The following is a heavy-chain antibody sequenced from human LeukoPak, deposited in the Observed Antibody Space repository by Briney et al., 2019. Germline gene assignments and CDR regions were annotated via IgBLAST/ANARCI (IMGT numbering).Heavy chain of an antibody. J-gene: IGHJ4*02. V-gene: IGHV4-31*03. CDR3: ASSAGYSGYDSLHY. CDR1: GCTFSSGGFY. D-gene: IGHD5-12*01. Sequence: SETLSLSCTVSGCTFSSGGFYWSWIPPRPGQDLEWSGCVYYSGSNYDNPFLNSRVITTVNPTNNHFSLMLSSMTDADAAYYCCASSAGYSGYDSLHYWGQGTLLTVP. CDR2: VYYSGSN.